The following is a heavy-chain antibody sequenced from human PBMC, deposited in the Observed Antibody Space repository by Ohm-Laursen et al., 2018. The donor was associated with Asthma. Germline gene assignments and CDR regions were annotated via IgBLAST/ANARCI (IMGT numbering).Heavy chain of an antibody. V-gene: IGHV3-11*01. CDR3: ARASQQLVRRTDFDY. D-gene: IGHD6-13*01. CDR2: ISSSGSTI. CDR1: RFTFSDYY. Sequence: SLRLSCAASRFTFSDYYMSWIRQAPGKGLEWVSYISSSGSTIYYADSVKGRFTISRDNAKNSLYLQMNSLRAEDTAVYYCARASQQLVRRTDFDYWGQGTLVTVSS. J-gene: IGHJ4*02.